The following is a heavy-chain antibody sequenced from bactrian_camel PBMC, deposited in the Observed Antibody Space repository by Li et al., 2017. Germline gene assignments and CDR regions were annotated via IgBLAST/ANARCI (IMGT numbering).Heavy chain of an antibody. CDR3: AADLSGGIGVGYRCPDEFGY. J-gene: IGHJ6*01. V-gene: IGHV3S53*01. CDR2: ISPDGSR. CDR1: GFTFNRCG. D-gene: IGHD5*01. Sequence: VQLVESGGGSVQAGESLRLSCTAPGFTFNRCGVDWYRQPAGKQREWVSSISPDGSRTYADSVKGRFTVSEDKAKDTVYLQMNSLKPEDTAMYYCAADLSGGIGVGYRCPDEFGYWGQGTQVTVS.